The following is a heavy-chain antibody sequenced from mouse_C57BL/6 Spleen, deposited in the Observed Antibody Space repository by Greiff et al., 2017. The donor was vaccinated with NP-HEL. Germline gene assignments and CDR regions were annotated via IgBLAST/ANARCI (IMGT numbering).Heavy chain of an antibody. J-gene: IGHJ4*01. CDR2: IHPSDSDT. Sequence: QVQLQQSGAELVKPGASVKVSCKASGYTFTSYWMHWVKQRPGQGLEWIGRIHPSDSDTNYNQKFKGKATLTVDKSSSTAYMQLSILTSEDSAFDYCAIELYYYAMDYWGQGTSVTVSS. CDR1: GYTFTSYW. CDR3: AIELYYYAMDY. V-gene: IGHV1-74*01.